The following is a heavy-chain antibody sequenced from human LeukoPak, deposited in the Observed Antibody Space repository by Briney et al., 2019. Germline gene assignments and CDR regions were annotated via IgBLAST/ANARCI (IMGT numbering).Heavy chain of an antibody. CDR2: IYYSGST. V-gene: IGHV4-59*01. J-gene: IGHJ4*02. D-gene: IGHD1-26*01. Sequence: PSETLSLTCTVSVGSISSYYWSWIRQPPGKGLEWIGYIYYSGSTNYNPSLKSRVTISVDTSKNQFSLKLSSVTAADTAVYYCARGEGGFDYWGQGTLVTVSS. CDR1: VGSISSYY. CDR3: ARGEGGFDY.